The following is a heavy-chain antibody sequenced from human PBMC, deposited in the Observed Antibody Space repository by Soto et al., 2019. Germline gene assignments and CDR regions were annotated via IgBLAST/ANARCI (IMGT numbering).Heavy chain of an antibody. CDR2: IYWDDGK. Sequence: QITLKESGPPLVKPTQTLTLTCTFSGFSLRTSGVGVGWIRQPPGKALEWLALIYWDDGKRYSPSLKSRLTITKDTSKNQVVRRMTNMDPVDTATYYCAHLTTGGFYFDYWGQGTLVTVSS. V-gene: IGHV2-5*02. J-gene: IGHJ4*02. D-gene: IGHD4-17*01. CDR3: AHLTTGGFYFDY. CDR1: GFSLRTSGVG.